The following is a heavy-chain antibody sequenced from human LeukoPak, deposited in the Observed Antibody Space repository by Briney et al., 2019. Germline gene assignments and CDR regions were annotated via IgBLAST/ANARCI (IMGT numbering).Heavy chain of an antibody. Sequence: GRSLRLSCAASGFTFSSYGMHWVRQAPGKGLEWVAVISYDGSNKYYADSVKGRFTISRDNSKNTLYLQMNSLRAEDTAVYYCAKVNGVDAFDIWGQGTMVTVSS. D-gene: IGHD2-8*01. CDR3: AKVNGVDAFDI. V-gene: IGHV3-30*18. J-gene: IGHJ3*02. CDR2: ISYDGSNK. CDR1: GFTFSSYG.